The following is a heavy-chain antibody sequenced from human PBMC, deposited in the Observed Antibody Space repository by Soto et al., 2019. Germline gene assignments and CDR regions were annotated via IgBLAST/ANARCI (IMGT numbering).Heavy chain of an antibody. D-gene: IGHD2-8*01. J-gene: IGHJ6*02. CDR2: ISGSGGST. CDR1: GFTFSSYA. CDR3: AKARSLGYCTNGVCFPYYYYGMDV. Sequence: GSLRLSCAASGFTFSSYAMSWVRQAPGKGLEWVSAISGSGGSTYYADSVKGRFTISRDNSKNTLYLQMNSLRAEDTAVYYCAKARSLGYCTNGVCFPYYYYGMDVWGQGTTVTVSS. V-gene: IGHV3-23*01.